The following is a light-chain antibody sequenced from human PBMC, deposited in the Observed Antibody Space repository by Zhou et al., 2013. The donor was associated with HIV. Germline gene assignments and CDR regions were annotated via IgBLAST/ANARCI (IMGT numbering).Light chain of an antibody. CDR3: QQYNSWPLT. J-gene: IGKJ4*01. V-gene: IGKV3-15*01. Sequence: EIVMTQSPATLSVSPGERATLSCRASQSVSSNLAWYQQKPGQAPRLLIYGASTGATGIPARFSGSGSETEFTLTISSLQSEDFAVYYCQQYNSWPLTFGGGTKVE. CDR2: GAS. CDR1: QSVSSN.